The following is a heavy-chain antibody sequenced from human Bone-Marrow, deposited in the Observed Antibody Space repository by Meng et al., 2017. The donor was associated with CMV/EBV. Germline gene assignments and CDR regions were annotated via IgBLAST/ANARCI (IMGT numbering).Heavy chain of an antibody. J-gene: IGHJ4*02. D-gene: IGHD1-26*01. V-gene: IGHV1-18*04. Sequence: ASVKVSCKAFGYSFSSNYMHWVRQAPGQGLEWMGWISAYNGNTNYAQKLQGRVTMTTDTSTSTAYMELRSLRSDDTAVYYCAREGRGMSGSYDYWGQGTLVTVSS. CDR2: ISAYNGNT. CDR3: AREGRGMSGSYDY. CDR1: GYSFSSNY.